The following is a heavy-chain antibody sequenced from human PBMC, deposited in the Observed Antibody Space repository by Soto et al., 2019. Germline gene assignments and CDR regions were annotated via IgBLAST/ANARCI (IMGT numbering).Heavy chain of an antibody. CDR3: AADPYQQLVPRYYYGMDV. D-gene: IGHD6-13*01. V-gene: IGHV1-58*01. Sequence: GASVKVSCKASGFTFTSSAVQWVRHARGQRLEWIGWIVVGSGNTNYAQKFQERVTITRDMSTSTAYMELSSLRSEDTAVYYCAADPYQQLVPRYYYGMDVWGQGTTVTVSS. CDR1: GFTFTSSA. CDR2: IVVGSGNT. J-gene: IGHJ6*02.